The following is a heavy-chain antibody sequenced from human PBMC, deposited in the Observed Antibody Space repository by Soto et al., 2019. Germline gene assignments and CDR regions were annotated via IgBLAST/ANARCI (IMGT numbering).Heavy chain of an antibody. CDR3: ARDNNTAMELLFDY. CDR2: IWYDGSNK. CDR1: GFTFSSYG. V-gene: IGHV3-33*01. J-gene: IGHJ4*02. D-gene: IGHD5-18*01. Sequence: GGSLRLSCAASGFTFSSYGMHWVRQAPGKGLEWVAVIWYDGSNKYYADSVKGRFTISRDNSKNTLYLQMNSLRAEDTAVYYSARDNNTAMELLFDYWGQGTLVTVSS.